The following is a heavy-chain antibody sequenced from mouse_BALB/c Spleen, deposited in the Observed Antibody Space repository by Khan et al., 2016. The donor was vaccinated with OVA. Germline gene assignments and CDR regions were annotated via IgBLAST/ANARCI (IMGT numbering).Heavy chain of an antibody. CDR2: INPDSSTI. CDR1: GFAFSRYW. D-gene: IGHD2-12*01. J-gene: IGHJ3*01. Sequence: EVKLLESGGGLVQPGGSLKLSCAASGFAFSRYWMSWVRQAPGKGLEWIGEINPDSSTINYTPSLKDKFIISRDNAKNTLYLQMSKVRSEDTALYYGARPYRYNGSAWFAYWGQGTLVTVSA. V-gene: IGHV4-1*02. CDR3: ARPYRYNGSAWFAY.